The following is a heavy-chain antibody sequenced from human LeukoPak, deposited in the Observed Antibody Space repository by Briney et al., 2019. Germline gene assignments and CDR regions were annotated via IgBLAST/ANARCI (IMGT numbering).Heavy chain of an antibody. D-gene: IGHD3-22*01. CDR3: AKGSDYDSSGYSPYFDY. CDR1: GFTFSSYA. V-gene: IGHV3-23*01. Sequence: TGGSLRLSCAASGFTFSSYAMSWVRQAPGKGLEWVSAISGSGGSTYYAGSVKGRFTISRDNSKNTLYLQMNSLRAEDTAVHYCAKGSDYDSSGYSPYFDYWGQGTLVTVSS. CDR2: ISGSGGST. J-gene: IGHJ4*02.